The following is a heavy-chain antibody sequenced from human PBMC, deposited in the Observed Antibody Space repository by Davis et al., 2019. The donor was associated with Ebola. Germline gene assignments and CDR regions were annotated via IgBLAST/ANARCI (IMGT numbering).Heavy chain of an antibody. CDR2: IKHNGRT. Sequence: PSETLSLTCAVYGGSFSTYYWTWIRQTPGKGLEWIGEIKHNGRTNYNPSLKSRVTISIDTSKNQFSLKLSSVTAADTAVYYCARDPGLGVSLVRGLTGYYYYLDVWGKGTTVAVSS. J-gene: IGHJ6*03. CDR1: GGSFSTYY. V-gene: IGHV4-34*01. D-gene: IGHD3-10*01. CDR3: ARDPGLGVSLVRGLTGYYYYLDV.